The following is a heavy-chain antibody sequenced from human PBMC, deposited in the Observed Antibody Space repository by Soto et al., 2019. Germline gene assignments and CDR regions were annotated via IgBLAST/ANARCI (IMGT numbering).Heavy chain of an antibody. V-gene: IGHV5-51*01. J-gene: IGHJ4*02. Sequence: GESLKISCKGSGYSFTSYWIGWVRQMPGKGLEWMGIIYPGDSDTRYSPSFQGQVTISADKSISTAYLQWSSLKASDTAMYYCARHSSSSWYVPLEFPGDYWGQGTLVTVSS. CDR3: ARHSSSSWYVPLEFPGDY. CDR1: GYSFTSYW. D-gene: IGHD6-13*01. CDR2: IYPGDSDT.